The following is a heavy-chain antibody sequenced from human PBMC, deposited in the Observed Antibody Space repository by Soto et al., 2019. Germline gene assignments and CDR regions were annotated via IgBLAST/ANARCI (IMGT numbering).Heavy chain of an antibody. V-gene: IGHV4-59*01. Sequence: PETLSLTCTVSGGSISSYYWSWIRQPPGKGLEWIGYIYYSGSTNYNPSLKSRVTISVDTSKNQFSLKLGSVTAADTAVYYCARDRFYWFDPWGQGTLVTVSS. J-gene: IGHJ5*02. D-gene: IGHD3-3*01. CDR3: ARDRFYWFDP. CDR1: GGSISSYY. CDR2: IYYSGST.